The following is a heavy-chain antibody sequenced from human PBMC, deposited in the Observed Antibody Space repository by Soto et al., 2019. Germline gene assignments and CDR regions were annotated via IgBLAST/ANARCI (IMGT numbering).Heavy chain of an antibody. CDR2: IYYSGST. V-gene: IGHV4-30-4*01. CDR1: GGSISSGDYY. CDR3: ARSAAAGAFDY. Sequence: TSETLSLTCTVSGGSISSGDYYWSWIRQPPGKGLEWIGYIYYSGSTYYNPSLKSRVTISVDTSKNQFSLKLGSVTAADTAVYYCARSAAAGAFDYWGQGTLVTVSS. D-gene: IGHD6-13*01. J-gene: IGHJ4*02.